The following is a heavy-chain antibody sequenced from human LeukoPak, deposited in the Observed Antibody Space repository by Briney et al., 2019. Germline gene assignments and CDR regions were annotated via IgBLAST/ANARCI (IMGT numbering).Heavy chain of an antibody. D-gene: IGHD4-23*01. V-gene: IGHV4-4*02. CDR2: IYHSGST. CDR3: ARDSTVVTRFDY. J-gene: IGHJ4*02. CDR1: GGSISSSNW. Sequence: SETLSLTCAVSGGSISSSNWWSWVRQPPGKGLEWIGEIYHSGSTNYNPSLKSRVTISVDTSKNQFSLKLSSVTAADTAVYYCARDSTVVTRFDYWGQGTLVTVSS.